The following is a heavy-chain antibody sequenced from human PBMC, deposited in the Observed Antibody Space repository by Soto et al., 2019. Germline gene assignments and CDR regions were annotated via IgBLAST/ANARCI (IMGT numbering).Heavy chain of an antibody. J-gene: IGHJ1*01. V-gene: IGHV4-59*01. CDR3: ARGGYDILTGYWSEYFQH. CDR2: IYYSGST. D-gene: IGHD3-9*01. CDR1: GGSISSYY. Sequence: SETLSLTCTVSGGSISSYYWSWIRQPPGKGLEWIGYIYYSGSTNYNPSLKSRVTISVDTSKNQFSLKLSSVTAADTAVYYCARGGYDILTGYWSEYFQHWGQGTLVTVPQ.